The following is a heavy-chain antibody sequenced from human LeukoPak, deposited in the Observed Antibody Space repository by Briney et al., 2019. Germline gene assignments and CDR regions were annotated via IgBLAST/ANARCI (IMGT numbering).Heavy chain of an antibody. CDR1: GYTFTNFY. J-gene: IGHJ4*02. D-gene: IGHD6-13*01. CDR3: ITAAENVLDY. Sequence: ASVKVSCKASGYTFTNFYLHWVRPAPGQGLEWMGWINPNSGGTNYAQRFQGRVTVTRDTSISTAFMELSRLTSDDTAVYYCITAAENVLDYWGQGTLVTVSS. V-gene: IGHV1-2*02. CDR2: INPNSGGT.